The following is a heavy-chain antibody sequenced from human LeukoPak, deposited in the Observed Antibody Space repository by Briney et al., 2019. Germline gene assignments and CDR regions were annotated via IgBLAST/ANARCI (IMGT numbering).Heavy chain of an antibody. Sequence: GRSLRLSCAASGFTFSSYAMHWVRQAPGEGLEWVAVISYDGSNKYYADSVKGRFTISRDNSKNTLYLQMNSLRAEDTAVYYCARGVVTPDWYFDLWGRGTLVTVSS. CDR1: GFTFSSYA. CDR2: ISYDGSNK. V-gene: IGHV3-30-3*01. J-gene: IGHJ2*01. CDR3: ARGVVTPDWYFDL. D-gene: IGHD4-23*01.